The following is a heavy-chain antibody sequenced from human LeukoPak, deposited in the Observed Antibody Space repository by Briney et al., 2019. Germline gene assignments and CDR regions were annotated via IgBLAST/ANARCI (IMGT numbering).Heavy chain of an antibody. J-gene: IGHJ4*02. CDR2: INAGNGNT. V-gene: IGHV1-3*01. Sequence: ASVKVSCKASGYTFTSYAMHWVRQAPGLRLEWMGWINAGNGNTKYSQKFQGRVTITRDTSASTAYMELSSLRSEDTAVHYCARGVVGATYYFDYWGQGTLVTVSS. D-gene: IGHD1-26*01. CDR1: GYTFTSYA. CDR3: ARGVVGATYYFDY.